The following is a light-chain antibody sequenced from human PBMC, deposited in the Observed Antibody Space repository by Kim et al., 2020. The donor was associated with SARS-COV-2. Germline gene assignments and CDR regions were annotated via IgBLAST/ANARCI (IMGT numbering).Light chain of an antibody. V-gene: IGKV1-17*03. J-gene: IGKJ4*01. CDR2: SVS. CDR3: LRHNSYPLT. Sequence: DIQMTQSPSAMSASVGDRVTITCRASQDISNYLDWFQQKPGKVPNRLIYSVSNLQSGVPSRFSGSGSGTEFTLTINSLQPEDFATYFCLRHNSYPLTFGGGTRVDIK. CDR1: QDISNY.